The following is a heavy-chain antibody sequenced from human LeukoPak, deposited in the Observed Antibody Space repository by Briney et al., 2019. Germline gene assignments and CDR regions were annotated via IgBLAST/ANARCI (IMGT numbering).Heavy chain of an antibody. D-gene: IGHD2-15*01. CDR1: GGSFSGYY. J-gene: IGHJ5*02. V-gene: IGHV4-34*01. Sequence: KPSETLSLTCAVYGGSFSGYYWGWIRQPPGKGLQWIGEINHSGSTNYNPSLKSQVTISVDTSKNQFSLKLSSVTAADTAVYYCATSGGPINWFDPWGQGTLVTVSS. CDR3: ATSGGPINWFDP. CDR2: INHSGST.